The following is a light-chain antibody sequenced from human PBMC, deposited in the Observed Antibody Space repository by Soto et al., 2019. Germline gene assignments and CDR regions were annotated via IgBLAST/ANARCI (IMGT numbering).Light chain of an antibody. V-gene: IGLV2-8*01. CDR2: EVN. J-gene: IGLJ2*01. CDR3: SSYAGSSSFVV. CDR1: SSDVGGYNY. Sequence: QSVLTQPPSASGSPGQSVTISCTGTSSDVGGYNYVSWYQQHPGKAPKLIIYEVNKRPSGVPDRFSGSKSGNTASLTVSGLQAEDEADYYCSSYAGSSSFVVFGGGTKLTVL.